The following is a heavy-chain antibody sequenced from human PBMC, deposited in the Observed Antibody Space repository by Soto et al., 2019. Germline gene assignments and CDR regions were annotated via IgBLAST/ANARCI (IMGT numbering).Heavy chain of an antibody. Sequence: SVKVSCKASGYTFTSYYMHWVRQAPGQGLEWMGGIIPMFGTANYAQKFQGRVTITADESTSTAYMELSSLRSEDTAVYYCARSRANYYDSRGYYYSTFDYWGQGTLVTVSS. D-gene: IGHD3-22*01. CDR3: ARSRANYYDSRGYYYSTFDY. CDR1: GYTFTSYY. CDR2: IIPMFGTA. V-gene: IGHV1-69*13. J-gene: IGHJ4*02.